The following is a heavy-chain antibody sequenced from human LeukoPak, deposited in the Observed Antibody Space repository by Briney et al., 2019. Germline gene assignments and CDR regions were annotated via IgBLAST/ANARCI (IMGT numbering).Heavy chain of an antibody. D-gene: IGHD3-3*01. CDR3: ARVRSGYDYYYYYMDV. J-gene: IGHJ6*03. CDR2: IYYSGSI. Sequence: PSETLSLTCTVSGGSISSYYWSWIRQPPGKGLEWIGYIYYSGSINYNPSLKSRVTISVDTSKNQFSLKLSSVTAADTAVYYCARVRSGYDYYYYYMDVWGKGTTVTVSS. CDR1: GGSISSYY. V-gene: IGHV4-59*01.